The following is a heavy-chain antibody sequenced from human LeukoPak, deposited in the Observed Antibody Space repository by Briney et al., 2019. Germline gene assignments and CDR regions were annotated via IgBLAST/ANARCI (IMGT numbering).Heavy chain of an antibody. CDR3: ARGQGSGSSWAFDY. V-gene: IGHV4-59*02. CDR2: IHYSGST. J-gene: IGHJ4*02. CDR1: GYSVSSYS. D-gene: IGHD1-26*01. Sequence: SETLSLTCSVSGYSVSSYSWSWIRQPPGKGLEWIGYIHYSGSTTYNPSLKSRVTISVDPSKHQFSLSLSSVAAADTAVYYCARGQGSGSSWAFDYWGQGTLVAVSS.